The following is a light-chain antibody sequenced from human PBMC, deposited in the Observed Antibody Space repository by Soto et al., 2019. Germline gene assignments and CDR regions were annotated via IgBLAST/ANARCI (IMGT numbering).Light chain of an antibody. Sequence: DIHITQSKSSLSASVGDRVSITCRASHSIGNYLNWYQQKPGKAPKLLIYAASRLQPGVPSRFSGSGSGTDFTLTITTLQPEDFATYFCQQSNIRATFGQGTRLEIK. V-gene: IGKV1-39*01. CDR3: QQSNIRAT. J-gene: IGKJ5*01. CDR2: AAS. CDR1: HSIGNY.